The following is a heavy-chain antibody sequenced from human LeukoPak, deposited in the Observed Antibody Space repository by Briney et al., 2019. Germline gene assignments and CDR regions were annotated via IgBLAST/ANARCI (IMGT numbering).Heavy chain of an antibody. CDR3: ARVQYYYDSSGYKGLGYFDY. V-gene: IGHV4-30-4*08. CDR2: IYYSGST. D-gene: IGHD3-22*01. Sequence: SETLSLTCTVSGGSISSYYWSRIRQPPGKGLEWIGSIYYSGSTYYNPSLKSRVTISVDTSKNQFSLKLSSVTAADTAVYCCARVQYYYDSSGYKGLGYFDYWGQGTLVTVSS. J-gene: IGHJ4*02. CDR1: GGSISSYY.